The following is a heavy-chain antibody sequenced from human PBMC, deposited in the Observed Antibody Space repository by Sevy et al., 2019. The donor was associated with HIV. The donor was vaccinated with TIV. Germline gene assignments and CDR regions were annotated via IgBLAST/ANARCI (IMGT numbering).Heavy chain of an antibody. V-gene: IGHV4-4*02. CDR1: GSSISSSNW. CDR2: IYHSGST. D-gene: IGHD2-21*01. Sequence: SQTLSLTCVVSGSSISSSNWWSWVRQPPGKGLEWIGEIYHSGSTNYNPSLESRVSISIDKSKNHFSLKVNSVTAADTAVYYCARDDSALYSYGLDLWGQGTTVTVSS. CDR3: ARDDSALYSYGLDL. J-gene: IGHJ6*02.